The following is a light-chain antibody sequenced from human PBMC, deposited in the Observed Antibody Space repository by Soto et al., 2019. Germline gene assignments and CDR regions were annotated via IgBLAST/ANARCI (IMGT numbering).Light chain of an antibody. J-gene: IGKJ2*02. CDR3: QQSYSVPCT. V-gene: IGKV1-39*01. Sequence: DLQMTQSPSSLSASVGDRVTITSRASQNILTYLNWYQQRPGKAPQLLVYAASSLQSGVPSRFSGSGSGTDFTLTISSLQPEDFATYYCQQSYSVPCTFGQGTKLEIK. CDR2: AAS. CDR1: QNILTY.